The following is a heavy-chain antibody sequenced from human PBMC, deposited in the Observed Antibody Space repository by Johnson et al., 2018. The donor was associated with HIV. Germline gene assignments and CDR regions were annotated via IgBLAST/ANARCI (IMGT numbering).Heavy chain of an antibody. D-gene: IGHD3-10*01. CDR2: ISYDGSNK. CDR1: GFTFRNYG. V-gene: IGHV3-30*19. Sequence: VQLVESGGGVVRPGGSLRLSCAASGFTFRNYGMHWVRQAPGKGLEWVAVISYDGSNKYYADSVKGRFTISRDNSKNTLYLQMNSLRAEDTAVYYCARACITSDWDDAFDIWGQGTMVTVSS. J-gene: IGHJ3*02. CDR3: ARACITSDWDDAFDI.